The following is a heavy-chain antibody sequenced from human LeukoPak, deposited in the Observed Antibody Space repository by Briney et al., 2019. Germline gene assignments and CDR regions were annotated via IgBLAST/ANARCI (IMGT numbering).Heavy chain of an antibody. CDR1: GYTFPSYY. Sequence: GASVKVSCKASGYTFPSYYMHWVRQAPGQGLEWMGVINPSGGNTNSAQKFQGRVTMTRDTSISTAYMELSRLRSDDTAVYYCARGGSYFNWFDPWGQGTLVTVSS. V-gene: IGHV1-2*02. D-gene: IGHD1-26*01. CDR2: INPSGGNT. J-gene: IGHJ5*02. CDR3: ARGGSYFNWFDP.